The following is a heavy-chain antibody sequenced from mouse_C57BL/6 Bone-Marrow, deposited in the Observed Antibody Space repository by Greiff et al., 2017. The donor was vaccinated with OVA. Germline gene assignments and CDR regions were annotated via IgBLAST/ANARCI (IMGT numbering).Heavy chain of an antibody. CDR3: ARRWLLRGWYFDV. CDR2: IDPSDSET. J-gene: IGHJ1*03. D-gene: IGHD2-3*01. V-gene: IGHV1-52*01. CDR1: GYTFTSYW. Sequence: QVQLQQSGAELVRPGSSVKLSCKASGYTFTSYWMHWVKQRPIQGLEWIGNIDPSDSETHYNQKFKDKATLTVDKSSSTAYMQLSSLTSEDSAVYYCARRWLLRGWYFDVWGTGTTVTGSS.